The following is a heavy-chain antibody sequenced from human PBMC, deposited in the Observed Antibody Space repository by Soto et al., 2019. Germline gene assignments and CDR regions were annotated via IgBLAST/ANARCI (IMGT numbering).Heavy chain of an antibody. V-gene: IGHV1-69*01. Sequence: QVQLVQSGAEVKKPGSSGKVSCKASGGTFSSYAISWVRQAPGQGLEWMGGIIPIFGTANYAQKFQGRVTITADESTSTANMELSSLRPEDTAVYYWARHYSNYGPLYYYYYGMDVWGQGTTVTVSS. CDR1: GGTFSSYA. J-gene: IGHJ6*02. CDR3: ARHYSNYGPLYYYYYGMDV. CDR2: IIPIFGTA. D-gene: IGHD4-4*01.